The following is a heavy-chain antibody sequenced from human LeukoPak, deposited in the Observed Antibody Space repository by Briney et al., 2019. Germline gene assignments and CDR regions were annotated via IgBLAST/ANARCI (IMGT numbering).Heavy chain of an antibody. CDR3: ARDPAMGSGWYY. J-gene: IGHJ4*02. V-gene: IGHV3-7*01. D-gene: IGHD6-19*01. CDR1: GFTFNNFW. CDR2: IKQDGSEK. Sequence: GGSLRLSCVASGFTFNNFWMTWVRQAPGKGLEWVANIKQDGSEKYFVDSVKGRFIISRDNAKNSLYLQMNSLRAEDTAVYYCARDPAMGSGWYYWGQGTLVTVSS.